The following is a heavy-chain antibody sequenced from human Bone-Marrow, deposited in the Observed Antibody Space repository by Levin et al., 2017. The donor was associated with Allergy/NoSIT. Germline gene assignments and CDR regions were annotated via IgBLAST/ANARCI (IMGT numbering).Heavy chain of an antibody. V-gene: IGHV4-34*01. D-gene: IGHD3-3*01. CDR1: GESFSPYY. CDR3: ARIPYYFTTPFDY. J-gene: IGHJ4*02. CDR2: ISHRGTT. Sequence: SETLSLTCAVYGESFSPYYWTWIRQPPGKGLEWIGEISHRGTTNYNPSLASRATLSVDTSRNQFSLNLSPVTAADTAVYYCARIPYYFTTPFDYWSQGTLDTVSS.